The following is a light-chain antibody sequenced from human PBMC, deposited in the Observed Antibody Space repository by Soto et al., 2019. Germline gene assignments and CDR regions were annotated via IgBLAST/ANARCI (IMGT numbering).Light chain of an antibody. V-gene: IGLV2-14*01. CDR2: EVN. CDR3: NSYTSSSTYA. CDR1: SSDVGGYNY. J-gene: IGLJ1*01. Sequence: QSALTQPASVSGSPGQSITISCTGTSSDVGGYNYVSWYQQHPGKAPKLMIYEVNNRPSGVSHRFSGSKSGNTASLTISGLQAEDEADYYCNSYTSSSTYAFGTGTKVTVL.